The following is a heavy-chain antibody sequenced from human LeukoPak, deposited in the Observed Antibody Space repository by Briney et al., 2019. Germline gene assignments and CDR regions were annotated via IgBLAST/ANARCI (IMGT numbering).Heavy chain of an antibody. D-gene: IGHD6-19*01. J-gene: IGHJ4*02. CDR2: ISSSDSTI. CDR3: ARGTSGWPRGYFDY. V-gene: IGHV3-48*03. CDR1: GFTFSSYE. Sequence: GGSLRLSCAASGFTFSSYEMNWVRQAPGKGLEWVSYISSSDSTIYYADSVKGRFTISRDNAKNSLYLQMNSLRAEDTAVYYCARGTSGWPRGYFDYWGQGTLVTVSS.